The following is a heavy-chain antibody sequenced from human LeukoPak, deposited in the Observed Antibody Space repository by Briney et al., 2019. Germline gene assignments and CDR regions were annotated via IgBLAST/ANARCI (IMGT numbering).Heavy chain of an antibody. CDR2: ISYRGSI. CDR3: ARRLLDYGYSSFDY. D-gene: IGHD5-18*01. J-gene: IGHJ4*02. Sequence: SETLSLTCTVSGGSISSYYWSWIRQPPGKGLEWIGYISYRGSINYNPSLKSRVTISVDTSKNHFSLKLSSVTAADTAVYYCARRLLDYGYSSFDYWGQGTLVTVSS. V-gene: IGHV4-59*01. CDR1: GGSISSYY.